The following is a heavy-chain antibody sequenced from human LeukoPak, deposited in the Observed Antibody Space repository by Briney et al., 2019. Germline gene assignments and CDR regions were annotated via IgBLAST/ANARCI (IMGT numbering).Heavy chain of an antibody. CDR3: AKVIAVAGTPRVPDY. Sequence: PGGSLRLSCAASGFTFSSYAMHWVRQAPGKGLDWVAVISYSGGNEYYADSVKGRFTISRDNSKNTLYLQMNSLRAEDTAVYYCAKVIAVAGTPRVPDYWGQGTLVTVSS. CDR1: GFTFSSYA. V-gene: IGHV3-30-3*01. CDR2: ISYSGGNE. D-gene: IGHD6-19*01. J-gene: IGHJ4*02.